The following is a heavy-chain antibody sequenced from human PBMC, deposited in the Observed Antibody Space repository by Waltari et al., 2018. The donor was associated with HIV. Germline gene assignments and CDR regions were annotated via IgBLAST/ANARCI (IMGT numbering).Heavy chain of an antibody. J-gene: IGHJ4*02. D-gene: IGHD6-6*01. CDR1: GGSISSYY. CDR3: ARDGEYSSSSRGFDY. V-gene: IGHV4-59*01. CDR2: IYYSGST. Sequence: QVQLQESGPGLVKPSETLSLTCTVSGGSISSYYWSWIRQPPGKGLEWIGYIYYSGSTNYNPSLKSRVTISVDTSKNQFSLKLSSGTAADTAVYYCARDGEYSSSSRGFDYWGQGTLVTVSS.